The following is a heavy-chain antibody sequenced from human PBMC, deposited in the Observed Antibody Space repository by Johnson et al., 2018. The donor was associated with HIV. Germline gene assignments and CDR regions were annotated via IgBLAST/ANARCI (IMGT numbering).Heavy chain of an antibody. V-gene: IGHV3-30*19. CDR1: GFTFSNYG. J-gene: IGHJ3*02. D-gene: IGHD1-26*01. Sequence: QVQLVESGGGVVQPGRSLRLSCAASGFTFSNYGMHWARQAPGKGLEWVAVISYDGSNKYYADAVKGRFTISRDNSKNTLYLHINTLRPEDTAVYYCANGEGGSFFLAFDIWGQGTMVTVSS. CDR3: ANGEGGSFFLAFDI. CDR2: ISYDGSNK.